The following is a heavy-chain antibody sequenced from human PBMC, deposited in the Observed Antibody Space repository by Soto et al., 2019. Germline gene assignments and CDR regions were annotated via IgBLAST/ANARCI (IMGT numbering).Heavy chain of an antibody. CDR3: ARDGSYSSGWYWFDP. V-gene: IGHV1-69*13. CDR1: GCTFSSYA. Sequence: GASVKVSCKASGCTFSSYAISWVRQAPGQGLEWMGGIIPIFGTANYAQKFQGRVTITADESTSTAYMELSSLRSEDTAVYYCARDGSYSSGWYWFDPWGQGTLVTVSS. J-gene: IGHJ5*02. CDR2: IIPIFGTA. D-gene: IGHD6-19*01.